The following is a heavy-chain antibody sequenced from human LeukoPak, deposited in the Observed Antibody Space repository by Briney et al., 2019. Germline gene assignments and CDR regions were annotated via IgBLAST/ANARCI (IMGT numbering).Heavy chain of an antibody. CDR2: INPNSGGT. J-gene: IGHJ4*02. V-gene: IGHV1-2*02. CDR1: GYIFSDYF. D-gene: IGHD3-22*01. Sequence: ASVKVSCKASGYIFSDYFIHWVRQAPGQGLEWMGWINPNSGGTNYAQKFQGRVTVTRDTSISTAYMDLRRLRSDDTAVYYCARDLYRIVVVPHYFDYWGQGTLVTVSS. CDR3: ARDLYRIVVVPHYFDY.